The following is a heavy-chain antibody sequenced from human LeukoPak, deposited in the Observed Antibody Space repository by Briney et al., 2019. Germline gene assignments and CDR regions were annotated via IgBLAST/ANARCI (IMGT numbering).Heavy chain of an antibody. Sequence: GGSLRLSCAASGFTFSSYAMHWVRQAPGKGLEWVAVISYDGSNKYYADSVKGRFTISRDDSKNTLYLQMNSLRAEDTAVYYCAKDLGWFGELLVWGQGTLVTVSS. D-gene: IGHD3-10*01. CDR2: ISYDGSNK. V-gene: IGHV3-30*01. CDR3: AKDLGWFGELLV. J-gene: IGHJ4*02. CDR1: GFTFSSYA.